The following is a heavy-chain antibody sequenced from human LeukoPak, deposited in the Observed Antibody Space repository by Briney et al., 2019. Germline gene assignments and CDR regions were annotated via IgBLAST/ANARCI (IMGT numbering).Heavy chain of an antibody. CDR2: ISAYNGNT. Sequence: GASVKVSCKASGYIFTSYGISWVRQAPGQGLEWMGWISAYNGNTNYPQRLQGRVTMTTVTSTTTAYMELRSLRSDDTAVYYCARDINGYYYDSHGYYPTDLWGQGTLVTVSS. V-gene: IGHV1-18*01. D-gene: IGHD3-22*01. J-gene: IGHJ5*02. CDR1: GYIFTSYG. CDR3: ARDINGYYYDSHGYYPTDL.